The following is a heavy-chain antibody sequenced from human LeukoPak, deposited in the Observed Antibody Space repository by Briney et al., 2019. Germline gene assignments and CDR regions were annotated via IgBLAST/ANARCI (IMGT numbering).Heavy chain of an antibody. CDR2: ISPSGGST. J-gene: IGHJ4*02. D-gene: IGHD2-2*01. Sequence: ASVKVSCKASGYTFTSHYIHWVRQAPGQGLEWMGIISPSGGSTTYAQKFRGRVTMTRDTSTSTVYMDLSSLRSDDTAVYYCARDVASHMGLANCFDYWGQGALVIVSS. CDR1: GYTFTSHY. CDR3: ARDVASHMGLANCFDY. V-gene: IGHV1-46*01.